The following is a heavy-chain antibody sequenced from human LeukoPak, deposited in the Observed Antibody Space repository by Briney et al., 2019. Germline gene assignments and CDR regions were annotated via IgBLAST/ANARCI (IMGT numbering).Heavy chain of an antibody. J-gene: IGHJ3*02. CDR1: GYISTDYY. Sequence: EASVKVSCKASGYISTDYYMHWVRQAPGQGLEWMGWFNPASGGTKYAQKFQGRVTRTRDTSINTAYMELSSLGLDDTAVYYCARGLYYGGNQRAHDAFDIWGQGTLVTVSS. CDR2: FNPASGGT. CDR3: ARGLYYGGNQRAHDAFDI. D-gene: IGHD4-23*01. V-gene: IGHV1-2*02.